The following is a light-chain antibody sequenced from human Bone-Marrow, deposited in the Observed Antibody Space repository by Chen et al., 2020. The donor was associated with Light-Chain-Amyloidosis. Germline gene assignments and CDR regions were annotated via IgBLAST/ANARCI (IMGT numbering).Light chain of an antibody. CDR1: NIGSTS. CDR2: DDS. Sequence: SYVLTQPSSVSVAPGQTATNACGGNNIGSTSVHWYQQTPGQAPLLVVYDDSDRPSGIPERLSGSTSGTTATLTISRVEAGDDADYYCQVWDRSSDRPVFGGGTKLTVL. V-gene: IGLV3-21*02. CDR3: QVWDRSSDRPV. J-gene: IGLJ3*02.